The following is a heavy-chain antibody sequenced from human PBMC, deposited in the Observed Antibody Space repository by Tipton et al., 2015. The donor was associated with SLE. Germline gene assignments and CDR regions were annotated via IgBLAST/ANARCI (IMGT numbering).Heavy chain of an antibody. V-gene: IGHV4-61*09. D-gene: IGHD2/OR15-2a*01. CDR2: IHIGGST. J-gene: IGHJ3*02. CDR3: ARVWLNNAFDI. CDR1: GASIRSGNFY. Sequence: TLSLTCTVSGASIRSGNFYWSWIRQPAGKGLEWIGHIHIGGSTNYNPSLKSRVSISVDMSKNQIFLKMTSVTAADSAVYFCARVWLNNAFDIWGQGTRVTVSS.